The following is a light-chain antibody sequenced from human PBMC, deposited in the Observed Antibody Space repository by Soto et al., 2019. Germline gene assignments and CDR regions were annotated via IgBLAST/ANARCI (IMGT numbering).Light chain of an antibody. CDR1: QSISTW. CDR2: KAS. V-gene: IGKV1-5*03. Sequence: DIQMTQSPSILSASVGDRVTISCRASQSISTWLAWFQQIPGKAPNLLIYKASNLQSEVPSRFSGSGSGTDFTLTISSLQADDFATYYCQQYHSYPWTFGQGTRVDVK. J-gene: IGKJ1*01. CDR3: QQYHSYPWT.